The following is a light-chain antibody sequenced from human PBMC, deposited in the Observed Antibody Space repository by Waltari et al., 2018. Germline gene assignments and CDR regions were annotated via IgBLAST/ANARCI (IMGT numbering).Light chain of an antibody. J-gene: IGKJ1*01. CDR2: WAS. CDR1: QSVLYSSYNNNY. Sequence: DIVMTQSPDSLAVSLGERSTINSKSSQSVLYSSYNNNYLAWYQQKPGQPPKLLIYWASTRESGVPDRFSGSGSGTDFTLTISSLQAEDVAVYYCQQYYSSPWTFGQGTKVEIK. CDR3: QQYYSSPWT. V-gene: IGKV4-1*01.